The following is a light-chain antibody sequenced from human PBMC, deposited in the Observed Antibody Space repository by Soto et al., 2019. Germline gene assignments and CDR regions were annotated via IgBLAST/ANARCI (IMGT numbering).Light chain of an antibody. V-gene: IGLV2-8*01. Sequence: QSVLTQPPSASGSPGQSVTISCTGTSSDVGGYHYVSWYQQHPGKAPKLMISEVSKRPSGVPDRFSGSKSGNTASLTVSGLQAEDEADYYCSSYAGSNNWVFGGGTKLTVL. CDR2: EVS. J-gene: IGLJ3*02. CDR3: SSYAGSNNWV. CDR1: SSDVGGYHY.